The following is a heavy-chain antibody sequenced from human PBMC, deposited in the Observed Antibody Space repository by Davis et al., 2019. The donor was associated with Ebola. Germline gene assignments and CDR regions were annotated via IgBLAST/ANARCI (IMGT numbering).Heavy chain of an antibody. CDR1: GFSFSSYW. Sequence: GGSLRLSCAASGFSFSSYWMSWVRQAPGKGLEWVANINQDGSQINYVDSVRGRFTISRDNTKNSLYLQMNSLRDEDTALYYCSRGGAVKFDYWGQGTLVTVSS. CDR3: SRGGAVKFDY. J-gene: IGHJ4*02. V-gene: IGHV3-7*01. D-gene: IGHD4-17*01. CDR2: INQDGSQI.